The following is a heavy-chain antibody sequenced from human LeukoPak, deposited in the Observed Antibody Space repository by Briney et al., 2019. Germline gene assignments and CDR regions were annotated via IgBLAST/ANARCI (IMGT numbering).Heavy chain of an antibody. CDR3: ARDPESGYDLYNWFDP. V-gene: IGHV4-38-2*02. Sequence: SETLSLTCTVSGYSISSGYYWGWIRQPPGKGLEWIGSIYHSGSTYYNPSLKSRVTISVDTSKNQFSLKLSSVTAADTAVYYCARDPESGYDLYNWFDPWGQGTLVTVSS. CDR1: GYSISSGYY. D-gene: IGHD5-12*01. CDR2: IYHSGST. J-gene: IGHJ5*02.